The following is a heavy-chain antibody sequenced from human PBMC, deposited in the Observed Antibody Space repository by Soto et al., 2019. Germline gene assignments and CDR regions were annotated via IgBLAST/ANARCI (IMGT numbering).Heavy chain of an antibody. CDR2: IDPSGGSP. CDR1: GYTFTNYY. Sequence: ASVKVSCKASGYTFTNYYIHWVRQAPGQGLEWMGIIDPSGGSPTNAQKFQGRVSMTRDTSASTVYMQLSSLRPDDTAVYYCARTTAVAGTPEFDYWGQGALVTVSS. V-gene: IGHV1-46*01. J-gene: IGHJ4*02. CDR3: ARTTAVAGTPEFDY. D-gene: IGHD6-19*01.